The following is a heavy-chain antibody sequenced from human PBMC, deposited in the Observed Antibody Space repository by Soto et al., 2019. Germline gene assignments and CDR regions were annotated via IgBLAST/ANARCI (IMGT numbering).Heavy chain of an antibody. J-gene: IGHJ4*02. V-gene: IGHV1-69*04. CDR3: VREASILVDLFTGYVYYFDY. D-gene: IGHD3-9*01. Sequence: QVQLVQSGAEVKKPGSSVKVSCKASGGTFSSYSISWVRQAPGQGLEWMGRIIPFLGVPNYAQRFQDRVTITADKSTSTVYMELSSLRSEDTAVYYCVREASILVDLFTGYVYYFDYWGPGTLVTVSS. CDR1: GGTFSSYS. CDR2: IIPFLGVP.